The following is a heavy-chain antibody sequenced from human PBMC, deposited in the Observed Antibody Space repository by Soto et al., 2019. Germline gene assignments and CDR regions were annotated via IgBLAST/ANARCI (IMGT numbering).Heavy chain of an antibody. V-gene: IGHV3-48*03. D-gene: IGHD2-21*01. J-gene: IGHJ6*02. CDR2: ISSSGSTI. Sequence: PGGSLRLSCAASGFTFSSYEMNWVRQAPGKGLEWVSYISSSGSTIYYADSVKGRFTISRDNAKNSLYLQMNSLRAEDTAVYYCAREGGQIDYYYGMDVWGQGTTVTVSS. CDR1: GFTFSSYE. CDR3: AREGGQIDYYYGMDV.